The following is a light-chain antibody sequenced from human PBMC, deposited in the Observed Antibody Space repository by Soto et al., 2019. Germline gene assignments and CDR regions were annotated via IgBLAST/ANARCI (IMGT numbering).Light chain of an antibody. J-gene: IGKJ1*01. V-gene: IGKV3-20*01. CDR2: DAS. Sequence: EIVFTQPPGTLSLSPGERATLSCRASQSVSKNFLAWYQHKPGQAPRLLIDDASNRATGIPDRFSGSGSGTDFTLTISSLEPEDSAVYYCQQCATPPLTFGQGTKVEIK. CDR1: QSVSKNF. CDR3: QQCATPPLT.